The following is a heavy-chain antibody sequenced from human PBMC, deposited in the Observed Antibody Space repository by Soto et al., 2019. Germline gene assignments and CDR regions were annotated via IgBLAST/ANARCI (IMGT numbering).Heavy chain of an antibody. CDR2: MNPNSGNT. D-gene: IGHD3-9*01. J-gene: IGHJ3*02. V-gene: IGHV1-8*01. CDR1: GYTFTSYD. CDR3: ARGHWSYYDILTGYSYLDI. Sequence: GASVKVSCKASGYTFTSYDINWVRQATGQGLEWMGWMNPNSGNTGYAQKFQGRVTMTRNTSISTAYMELSSLRSEDTAVYYCARGHWSYYDILTGYSYLDIWGQGTMVTVSS.